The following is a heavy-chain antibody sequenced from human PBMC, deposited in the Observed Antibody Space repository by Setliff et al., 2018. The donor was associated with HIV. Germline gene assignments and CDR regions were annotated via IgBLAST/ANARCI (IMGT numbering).Heavy chain of an antibody. CDR2: IDPVDSST. CDR3: ASAGEWLPLDY. CDR1: GYSFTSYW. D-gene: IGHD5-12*01. J-gene: IGHJ4*02. V-gene: IGHV5-10-1*01. Sequence: LKISCKGSGYSFTSYWISWVRQMPGKGLEWMGRIDPVDSSTNYSPSFQGHVTISADKSISTAYLQWSSLKASDTAMYYCASAGEWLPLDYWGQGTLVTVSS.